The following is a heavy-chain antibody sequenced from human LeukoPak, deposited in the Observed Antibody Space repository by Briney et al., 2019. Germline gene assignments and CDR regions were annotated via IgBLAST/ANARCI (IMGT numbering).Heavy chain of an antibody. D-gene: IGHD2-2*02. CDR1: GGSISSGGYY. J-gene: IGHJ6*02. CDR3: ARVLLNPAANCSSTSCYTPRYYYYYGMDV. V-gene: IGHV4-31*03. Sequence: PSQTLSLTCTVSGGSISSGGYYWSWIRQHPGKGLEWIGYIYYSGSTYYNPSLKSRVTISVDTSKNQFSLKLSSVTAADTAVYYCARVLLNPAANCSSTSCYTPRYYYYYGMDVWGQGTTVTVSS. CDR2: IYYSGST.